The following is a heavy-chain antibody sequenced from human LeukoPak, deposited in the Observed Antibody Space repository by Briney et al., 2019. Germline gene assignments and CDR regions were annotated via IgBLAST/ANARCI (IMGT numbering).Heavy chain of an antibody. CDR2: ISYSGST. J-gene: IGHJ3*02. CDR1: GGSISSYY. D-gene: IGHD2-21*01. CDR3: ARGAYPDAFDI. V-gene: IGHV4-59*01. Sequence: SETLSLTCTVSGGSISSYYWSWIRQPPGKGLEWIGYISYSGSTNYNPSLKSRVTISVDTSKSQFSLKLSSVTAADTAVYYCARGAYPDAFDIWGQGTMVTVSS.